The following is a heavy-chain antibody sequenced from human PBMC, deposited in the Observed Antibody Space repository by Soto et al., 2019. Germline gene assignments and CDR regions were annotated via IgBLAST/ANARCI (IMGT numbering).Heavy chain of an antibody. CDR2: ISAYNGNT. CDR1: GYTFTSYG. Sequence: EASVKVSCKASGYTFTSYGISWVRQAPGQGLEWMGWISAYNGNTNYAQKLQGRVTMTTDTSTSTAYMELRSLRSDDTAVYYCARDWIDSSGYYSSHYYYYYGMDVWGQGTTVTVSS. CDR3: ARDWIDSSGYYSSHYYYYYGMDV. V-gene: IGHV1-18*04. J-gene: IGHJ6*02. D-gene: IGHD3-22*01.